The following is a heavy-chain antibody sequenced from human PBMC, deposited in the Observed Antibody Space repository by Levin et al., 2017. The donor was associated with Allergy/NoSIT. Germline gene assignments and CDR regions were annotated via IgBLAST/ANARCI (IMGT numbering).Heavy chain of an antibody. Sequence: GESLKISCAASGFTFSTYTMNWVRQAPGKGLEWVSSISSSGNYIYYADSMKGRFTISRDNAKNSLFLQMNSLRAEDTDVYYCARANYGDPPRYDYWGQGSLVTVSS. J-gene: IGHJ4*02. CDR2: ISSSGNYI. CDR1: GFTFSTYT. D-gene: IGHD4-17*01. V-gene: IGHV3-21*03. CDR3: ARANYGDPPRYDY.